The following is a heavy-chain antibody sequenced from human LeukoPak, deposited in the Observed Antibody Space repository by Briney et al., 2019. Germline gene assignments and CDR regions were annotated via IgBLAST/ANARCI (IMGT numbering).Heavy chain of an antibody. D-gene: IGHD6-19*01. CDR1: GGSISSGSYY. V-gene: IGHV4-61*02. J-gene: IGHJ6*03. CDR3: ARDRWLAVAGYYYYYMDV. Sequence: PSETLSLTCTVSGGSISSGSYYWSWIRQPAGKGLEWIGRIYTSGSTNYNPSLKSRVTISVDTSKNQFSLKLSSVTAADTAVYYCARDRWLAVAGYYYYYMDVWGKGTTVTVSS. CDR2: IYTSGST.